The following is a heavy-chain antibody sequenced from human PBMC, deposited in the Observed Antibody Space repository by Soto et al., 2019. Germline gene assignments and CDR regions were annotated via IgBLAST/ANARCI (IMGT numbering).Heavy chain of an antibody. CDR2: IYYSGST. CDR3: ARYSKDIVVVVASAERGDAFDI. V-gene: IGHV4-31*03. D-gene: IGHD2-15*01. J-gene: IGHJ3*02. CDR1: GGSISSGGYY. Sequence: LSLTCTVSGGSISSGGYYWSWIRQHPGKGLEWIGYIYYSGSTYYNPSLKSRVTISVDTSKNQFSLKLSSVTAADTAVYYCARYSKDIVVVVASAERGDAFDIWGQGTMVTVSS.